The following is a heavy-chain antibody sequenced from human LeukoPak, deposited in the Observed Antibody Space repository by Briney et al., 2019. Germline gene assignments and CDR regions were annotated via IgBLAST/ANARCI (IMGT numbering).Heavy chain of an antibody. CDR1: RGTLSRYV. J-gene: IGHJ4*02. D-gene: IGHD6-19*01. CDR2: IIPIFCTA. V-gene: IGHV1-69*06. Sequence: SSVKVSCKASRGTLSRYVINWVRQAPGHGLEWMGGIIPIFCTANYAQKFQGRVTITADKSTSTAYMELSSLRSEDTAVYYCAMGVGAPEDLAVAADFDYWGQGTLVTVSS. CDR3: AMGVGAPEDLAVAADFDY.